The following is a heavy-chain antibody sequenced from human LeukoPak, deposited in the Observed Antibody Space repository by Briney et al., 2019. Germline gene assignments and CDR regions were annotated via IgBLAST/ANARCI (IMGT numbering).Heavy chain of an antibody. J-gene: IGHJ3*02. V-gene: IGHV3-66*01. CDR1: GFTVSSNY. D-gene: IGHD2-15*01. CDR3: ARECSGGSCYSGAFDI. Sequence: GGSLRLSCAASGFTVSSNYMSWVRQAPGKGLEWVSVIYSGGNTYYADSVKGRFTISRDNSKNTLYLQMNSLRAEDTAVYYCARECSGGSCYSGAFDIWGQGTMVTVSS. CDR2: IYSGGNT.